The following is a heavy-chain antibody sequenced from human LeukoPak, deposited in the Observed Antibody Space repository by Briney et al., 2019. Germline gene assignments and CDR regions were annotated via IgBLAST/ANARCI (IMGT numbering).Heavy chain of an antibody. V-gene: IGHV4-59*08. CDR3: ARHGNGAFDI. Sequence: SETLSLTCTISGGSISSYYWSWIRQPPGKGLEWIGYIYYSGGTNYNPSLKSRVTISVDTSKNQFSLKLTSVTAADTAVYYCARHGNGAFDIWGQGTMVTVSS. CDR1: GGSISSYY. J-gene: IGHJ3*02. CDR2: IYYSGGT. D-gene: IGHD1-1*01.